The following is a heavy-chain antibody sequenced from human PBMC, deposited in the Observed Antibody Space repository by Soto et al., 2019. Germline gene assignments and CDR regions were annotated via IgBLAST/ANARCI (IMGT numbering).Heavy chain of an antibody. CDR3: AMWIGIVVVPADHEGNGMDV. CDR2: MNPNSGNT. V-gene: IGHV1-8*01. J-gene: IGHJ6*02. D-gene: IGHD2-2*01. CDR1: GYTFTSYD. Sequence: QVQLVQSGAEVKKPGASVQVSCKASGYTFTSYDINWVRQATGQGLEWMGWMNPNSGNTGYAQKFQGRVTMTRNTSISTAYMELSSLRSEDTAVYYCAMWIGIVVVPADHEGNGMDVWGQGTTVTVSS.